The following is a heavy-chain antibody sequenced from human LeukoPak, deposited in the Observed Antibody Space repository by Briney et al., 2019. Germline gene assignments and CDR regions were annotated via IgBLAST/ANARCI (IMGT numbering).Heavy chain of an antibody. Sequence: ETLSLTCAVYGGSFSGYYWSWIRQPPGKGLEWIGEINHSGSTDYNPSLKSRVTISVDTSKNQFSLKLSSVTAADTAVYYCARGNAPYSSGFDYWGQGTLVTVSS. CDR2: INHSGST. CDR3: ARGNAPYSSGFDY. D-gene: IGHD6-25*01. J-gene: IGHJ4*02. CDR1: GGSFSGYY. V-gene: IGHV4-34*01.